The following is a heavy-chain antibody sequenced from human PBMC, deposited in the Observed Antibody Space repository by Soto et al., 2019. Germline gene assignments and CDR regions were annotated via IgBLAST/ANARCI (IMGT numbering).Heavy chain of an antibody. V-gene: IGHV1-18*01. CDR3: ARALYRSGTYYAFDN. CDR2: ISAYNGNT. J-gene: IGHJ4*02. D-gene: IGHD1-26*01. CDR1: GYTPTNYD. Sequence: QVPLVQSGAEVKKPGASVTVSCKTSGYTPTNYDIGWVRQAPGQGLEWMGWISAYNGNTNSAQKLQGRLTMTTDTSTRTAYMELRSLRSDATDVYYCARALYRSGTYYAFDNWGQGTLVTVSS.